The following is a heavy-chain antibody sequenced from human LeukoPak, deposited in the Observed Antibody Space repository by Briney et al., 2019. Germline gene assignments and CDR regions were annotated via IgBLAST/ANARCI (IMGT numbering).Heavy chain of an antibody. Sequence: GGSLRVSCAASGFTFSSYSMNWVRQAPGKGLEWVSSISSSSYIYYADSVKGRFTISRDNAKNSLYLQMNSLRAEDTAVYYCARDGGRRGDYWGQGTLVTVSS. D-gene: IGHD3-16*01. CDR1: GFTFSSYS. J-gene: IGHJ4*02. V-gene: IGHV3-21*01. CDR2: ISSSSYI. CDR3: ARDGGRRGDY.